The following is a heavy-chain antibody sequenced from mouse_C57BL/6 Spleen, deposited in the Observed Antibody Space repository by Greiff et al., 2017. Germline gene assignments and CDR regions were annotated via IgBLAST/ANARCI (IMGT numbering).Heavy chain of an antibody. J-gene: IGHJ4*01. Sequence: EVMLVESGGGLVQPGGSLKLSCAASGFPFSDYGMAWVRQAPRKGPEWVAFISNLAYSIYYADTVTGRFTISRENAKNTLYLEMSSLRSEDTAMYYCARHMAYYSNYVGAMDYWGQGTSVTVSS. CDR1: GFPFSDYG. CDR3: ARHMAYYSNYVGAMDY. D-gene: IGHD2-5*01. V-gene: IGHV5-15*04. CDR2: ISNLAYSI.